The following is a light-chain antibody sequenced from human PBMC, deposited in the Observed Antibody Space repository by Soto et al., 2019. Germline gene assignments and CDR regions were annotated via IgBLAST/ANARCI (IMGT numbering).Light chain of an antibody. CDR2: GSS. CDR1: LSVSSN. Sequence: EIVMTQSPATLSVSPGERDTLSCRATLSVSSNLAWYQQRPGQTPRPLIYGSSTRVTGIPARFSGSGPGTEFTRTISSLQSEDIAVYYCQQYNNWTRTFGQGTKVDIK. V-gene: IGKV3-15*01. CDR3: QQYNNWTRT. J-gene: IGKJ1*01.